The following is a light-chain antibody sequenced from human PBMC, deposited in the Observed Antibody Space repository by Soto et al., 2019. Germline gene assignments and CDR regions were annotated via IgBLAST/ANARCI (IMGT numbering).Light chain of an antibody. CDR3: SSYTSSSTPG. V-gene: IGLV2-14*01. Sequence: QSALTQPASVSGSPGQSITISCTGTSSDVGGYNYVSWYQQHPGKAPKLMIYEVSNRPSGVSNRFSGSKSGNTASLTISGLHAEDEADYYCSSYTSSSTPGFGTGTKLTVL. CDR1: SSDVGGYNY. J-gene: IGLJ1*01. CDR2: EVS.